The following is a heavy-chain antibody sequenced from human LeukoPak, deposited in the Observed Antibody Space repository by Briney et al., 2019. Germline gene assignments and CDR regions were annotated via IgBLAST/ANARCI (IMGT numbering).Heavy chain of an antibody. V-gene: IGHV4-31*03. Sequence: SQTLSLTCTVSGGSISSGGYYWSWIRQHPGKGLERIGYIYYSGSTYYNPSLKSRVTISVDTSKNQFSLKLSSVTAADTAVYYCARVDGSGFDYWGQGTLVTVSS. CDR1: GGSISSGGYY. J-gene: IGHJ4*02. D-gene: IGHD3-10*01. CDR3: ARVDGSGFDY. CDR2: IYYSGST.